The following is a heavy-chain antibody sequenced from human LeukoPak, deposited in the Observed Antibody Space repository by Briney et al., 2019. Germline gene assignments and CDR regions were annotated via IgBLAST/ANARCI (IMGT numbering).Heavy chain of an antibody. CDR3: ARVAIQLWLESNWFDP. D-gene: IGHD5-18*01. V-gene: IGHV4-34*01. J-gene: IGHJ5*02. CDR1: GESLHGYY. CDR2: GSDRGGT. Sequence: PSETLSFTCAAYGESLHGYYWSWIRQFPGKGLEWIGEGSDRGGTKYNPSLKSRVTISVDTSKNQFSLKLSSVTAADTAVYYCARVAIQLWLESNWFDPWGQGTLVTVSS.